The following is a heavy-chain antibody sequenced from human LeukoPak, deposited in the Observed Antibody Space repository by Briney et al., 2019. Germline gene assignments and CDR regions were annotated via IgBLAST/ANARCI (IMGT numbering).Heavy chain of an antibody. CDR2: ISGSGGST. V-gene: IGHV3-23*01. CDR1: GITFSSYA. D-gene: IGHD2-2*02. CDR3: AGYCSSTSCYKDYYYGMDV. J-gene: IGHJ6*02. Sequence: GGSLRLSCAVSGITFSSYAMSWVRQAPGKGLEWVSAISGSGGSTYYADSVKGRFTISRDNSKNTMYLQMNSLRAEDTAVYYCAGYCSSTSCYKDYYYGMDVWGQGTTVTVSS.